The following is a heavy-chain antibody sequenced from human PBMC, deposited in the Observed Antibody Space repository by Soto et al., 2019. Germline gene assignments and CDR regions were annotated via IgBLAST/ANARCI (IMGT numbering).Heavy chain of an antibody. J-gene: IGHJ4*02. CDR1: GYTFTSYG. CDR3: ARDDGRGAAPTVGY. CDR2: ISAYNGNT. D-gene: IGHD6-6*01. Sequence: QVQLVQSGAEVKKPGASVKVSCKASGYTFTSYGISWVRQAPGQGLEWMGWISAYNGNTNSAQKLQGRVTMTTDTSTSSVYMELASLGSDGTAVYYCARDDGRGAAPTVGYWGQGTLVTVSS. V-gene: IGHV1-18*01.